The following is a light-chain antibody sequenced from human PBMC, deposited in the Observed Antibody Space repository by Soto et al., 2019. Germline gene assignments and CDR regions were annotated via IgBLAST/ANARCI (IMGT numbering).Light chain of an antibody. Sequence: IVMTQSPATLSVSPWERATLSCRASQSVGSDLAWYQQKPGQAPRLLIYGASTRATGIPARFSGSGSGTEFTLTISSLQPEDFATYSCQQSYSTTWKFGQGTKVDI. CDR3: QQSYSTTWK. CDR2: GAS. CDR1: QSVGSD. J-gene: IGKJ1*01. V-gene: IGKV3-15*01.